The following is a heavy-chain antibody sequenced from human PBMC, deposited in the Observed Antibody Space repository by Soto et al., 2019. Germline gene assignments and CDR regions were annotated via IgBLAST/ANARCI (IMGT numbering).Heavy chain of an antibody. J-gene: IGHJ4*02. CDR1: GYTFTSYG. V-gene: IGHV1-18*01. D-gene: IGHD6-19*01. CDR3: ASVPLNIGIAVAGRTFDY. Sequence: GASVKVSCKASGYTFTSYGISWVRQAPGQGLEWMGWISAGNGNTKYSQKFQGRVTITRDTSASTAYMELSSLRSEDTAVYYCASVPLNIGIAVAGRTFDYWGQGTLVTVSS. CDR2: ISAGNGNT.